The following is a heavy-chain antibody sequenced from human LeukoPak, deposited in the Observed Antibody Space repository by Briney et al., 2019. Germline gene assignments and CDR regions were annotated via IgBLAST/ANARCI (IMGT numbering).Heavy chain of an antibody. CDR2: INQGGNQK. V-gene: IGHV3-7*01. J-gene: IGHJ4*02. CDR1: GFTFDRYW. CDR3: ARTQMGTYDY. Sequence: PGGSLRLSCEASGFTFDRYWMTWIRQAPGEGLEWVANINQGGNQKNYGDSVKGRFTISRDNAKNSLFLQMNSLRAEDTAVYFCARTQMGTYDYWGQGTPVTVSS. D-gene: IGHD7-27*01.